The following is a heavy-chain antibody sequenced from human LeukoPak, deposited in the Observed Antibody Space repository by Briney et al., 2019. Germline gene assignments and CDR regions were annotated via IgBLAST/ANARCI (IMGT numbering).Heavy chain of an antibody. CDR1: GYTFTSYG. Sequence: GASVKVSCKASGYTFTSYGISWVRQAPGQGLEWMGWISAYNGNTNYAQKLQGRVTMTTDTSTSTAYMEQRSLRSDDTAVYYRARVGYYDFWSGYSAFDYWGQGTLVTVSS. V-gene: IGHV1-18*01. J-gene: IGHJ4*02. CDR2: ISAYNGNT. D-gene: IGHD3-3*01. CDR3: ARVGYYDFWSGYSAFDY.